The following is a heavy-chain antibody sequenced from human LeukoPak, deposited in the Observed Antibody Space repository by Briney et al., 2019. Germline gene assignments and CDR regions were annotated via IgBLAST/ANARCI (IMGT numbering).Heavy chain of an antibody. Sequence: ASVKVSCKASGYTFTGYYMHWVRQAPGQGLEWMGWINPNSGGTNYAQKFQGRVTMTRDTSITTAYMELTSLRSDDTAVYYCARDSGNWFGELLGPYYYYYYMDVWGKGTTVTVSS. CDR1: GYTFTGYY. CDR2: INPNSGGT. J-gene: IGHJ6*03. V-gene: IGHV1-2*02. D-gene: IGHD3-10*01. CDR3: ARDSGNWFGELLGPYYYYYYMDV.